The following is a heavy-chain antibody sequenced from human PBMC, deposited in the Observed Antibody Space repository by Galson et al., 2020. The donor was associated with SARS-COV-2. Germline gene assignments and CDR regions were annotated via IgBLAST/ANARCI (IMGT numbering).Heavy chain of an antibody. CDR1: GFSITTGYY. CDR3: ARAISVTTYCGFDP. Sequence: SETLSLTCTVSGFSITTGYYWAWIRQPPGKGLEWIATIYHSGNTYYSPSLKSRVTMSVDTSKNQFSLKLSSVSAADTAVYYCARAISVTTYCGFDPWGQGTLVTVSS. D-gene: IGHD4-17*01. CDR2: IYHSGNT. J-gene: IGHJ5*02. V-gene: IGHV4-38-2*02.